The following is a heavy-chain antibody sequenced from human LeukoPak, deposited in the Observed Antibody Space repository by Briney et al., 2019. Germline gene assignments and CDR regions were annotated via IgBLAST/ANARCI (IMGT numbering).Heavy chain of an antibody. D-gene: IGHD3-22*01. CDR2: ISGSGGST. Sequence: GGSLRLSCAASGFTFSSYAMSWVRQAPGKGLEWVSAISGSGGSTYYADSVKGRFTISRDNSKNTPYLQMDSLRAEDTAVYYCAKERTYYYDSTDYWGQGTLVTVSS. V-gene: IGHV3-23*01. CDR3: AKERTYYYDSTDY. J-gene: IGHJ4*02. CDR1: GFTFSSYA.